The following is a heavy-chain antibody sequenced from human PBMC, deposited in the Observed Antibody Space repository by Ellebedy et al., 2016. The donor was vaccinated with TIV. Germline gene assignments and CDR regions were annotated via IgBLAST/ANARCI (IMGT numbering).Heavy chain of an antibody. CDR2: INPNSGAT. V-gene: IGHV1-2*02. D-gene: IGHD6-13*01. CDR1: GYTFIGYY. CDR3: AREIGRQAVADTP. Sequence: ASVKVSXXASGYTFIGYYIHWVRQAPGQGLEWMGWINPNSGATKYAQKFQGRVTMTRDTSISTTYMELNSLRSDDTAVYYCAREIGRQAVADTPWGQGTLVTVSS. J-gene: IGHJ5*02.